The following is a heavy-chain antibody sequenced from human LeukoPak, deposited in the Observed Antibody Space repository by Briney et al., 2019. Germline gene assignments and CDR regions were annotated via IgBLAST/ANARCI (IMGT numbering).Heavy chain of an antibody. V-gene: IGHV3-23*01. CDR1: GFTFSTYA. J-gene: IGHJ4*02. CDR3: AKIGLRGYSSLPAF. Sequence: GGSLRLSCAASGFTFSTYAMSWVRQAPGKGLEWVSAISGTTYSTYYADSVKGRFTISRDNSKNTLYLQMNSLRAEDTAVYYCAKIGLRGYSSLPAFWGQGTLVTVSS. D-gene: IGHD6-19*01. CDR2: ISGTTYST.